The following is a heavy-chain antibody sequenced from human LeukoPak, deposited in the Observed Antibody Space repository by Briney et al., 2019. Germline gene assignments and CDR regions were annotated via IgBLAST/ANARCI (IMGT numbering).Heavy chain of an antibody. CDR1: GGSFSGYY. D-gene: IGHD3-16*01. V-gene: IGHV4-34*01. J-gene: IGHJ4*02. Sequence: SETLSLTCAVYGGSFSGYYWSWIRQPPGKGLEWIGEINHSGSTNYNPSLKSRVTISVDTSKNQFSLKLSSVTAADTAVYYCARARGGYRGQGTLVTVSS. CDR3: ARARGGY. CDR2: INHSGST.